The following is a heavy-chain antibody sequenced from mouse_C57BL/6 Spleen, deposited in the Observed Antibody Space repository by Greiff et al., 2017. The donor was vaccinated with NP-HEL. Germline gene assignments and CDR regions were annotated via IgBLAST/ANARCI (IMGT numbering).Heavy chain of an antibody. CDR2: IDPSASYS. D-gene: IGHD1-1*01. CDR3: ARWGYYGSSRYYAMGY. V-gene: IGHV1-59*01. Sequence: QVQLQQPGAELVRPGTSVKLSCKASGYTFTSYWMHWVKQRPGQGLEWIGVIDPSASYSNYNQKFKGKATLTVDTSSSTAYMQLSSLTSEDSAVYYCARWGYYGSSRYYAMGYWGKGTSVTGSS. CDR1: GYTFTSYW. J-gene: IGHJ4*01.